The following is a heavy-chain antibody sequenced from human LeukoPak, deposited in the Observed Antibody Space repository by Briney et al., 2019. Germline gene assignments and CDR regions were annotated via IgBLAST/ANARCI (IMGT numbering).Heavy chain of an antibody. J-gene: IGHJ4*02. Sequence: GGSLRLSCAASGFTFSSYGMHWVRQAPGKGLEWVAVISYDGSNKYYADSVKGRFTISRDNSKNTLYLQMNSQRAEDTAVYYCAKVRSDYWGQGTLVTVSS. CDR1: GFTFSSYG. V-gene: IGHV3-30*18. CDR2: ISYDGSNK. CDR3: AKVRSDY.